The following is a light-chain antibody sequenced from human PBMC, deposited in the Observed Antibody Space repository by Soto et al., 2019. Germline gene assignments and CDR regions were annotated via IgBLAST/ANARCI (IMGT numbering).Light chain of an antibody. J-gene: IGLJ1*01. V-gene: IGLV2-14*03. CDR1: TRDVGRYKS. CDR2: DVS. Sequence: QSVLTKPASVSGSPGQSITVSCTGSTRDVGRYKSVSWYQHHPGTAPKLLIYDVSKRPSGVSSRFSGSRSGNTASLTISGLQTEDEADYYCSSITSSTTYVFGTGTKVTVL. CDR3: SSITSSTTYV.